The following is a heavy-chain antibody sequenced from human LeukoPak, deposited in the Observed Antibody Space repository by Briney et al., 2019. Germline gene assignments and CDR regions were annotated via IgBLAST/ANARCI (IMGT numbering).Heavy chain of an antibody. Sequence: GGSLRLSCAASGFTFSSYYMSWVRQAPGKGLEWVANIKQDGSEKYYVDSVKGRFTISRDNAKNSLYLQMNSLRAEDTAAYYCARVHILWFGELERYFDYWGQGTLVTVSS. V-gene: IGHV3-7*04. CDR2: IKQDGSEK. CDR3: ARVHILWFGELERYFDY. J-gene: IGHJ4*02. CDR1: GFTFSSYY. D-gene: IGHD3-10*01.